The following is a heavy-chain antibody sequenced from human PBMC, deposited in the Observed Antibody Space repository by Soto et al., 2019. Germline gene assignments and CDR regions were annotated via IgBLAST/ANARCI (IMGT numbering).Heavy chain of an antibody. CDR2: INSDGSST. J-gene: IGHJ4*02. CDR1: GFTFSSYW. D-gene: IGHD6-19*01. CDR3: AVAVAGPTAIGY. V-gene: IGHV3-74*01. Sequence: GGSLRLSCAASGFTFSSYWMHWVRQAPGKGLVWVSRINSDGSSTSYADSVKGRFTIPRDNAKNTLYLQMSSLRAEDTAVYYCAVAVAGPTAIGYWGQGTLVTVSS.